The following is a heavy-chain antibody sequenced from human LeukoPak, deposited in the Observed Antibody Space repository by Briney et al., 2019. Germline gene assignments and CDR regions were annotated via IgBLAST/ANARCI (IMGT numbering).Heavy chain of an antibody. J-gene: IGHJ4*02. CDR2: ISAYNGNT. V-gene: IGHV1-18*01. CDR1: GYTFTSYG. D-gene: IGHD6-13*01. CDR3: ARAPYSSSSAVYYFDY. Sequence: ASVTVSCKASGYTFTSYGISWVRQAPGQGLEWMGWISAYNGNTNYAQKLQGRVTMTTDTSTSTAYMELRSLRSDDTAVYYCARAPYSSSSAVYYFDYWGQGTLVTVSS.